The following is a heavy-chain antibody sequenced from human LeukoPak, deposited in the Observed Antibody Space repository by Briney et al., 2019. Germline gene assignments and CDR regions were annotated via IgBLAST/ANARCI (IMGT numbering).Heavy chain of an antibody. CDR1: GVTFSSYG. J-gene: IGHJ4*02. CDR3: TTKVIRGNSGDDYDD. D-gene: IGHD5-12*01. V-gene: IGHV3-30*03. CDR2: ISSDGNDK. Sequence: HPGGSLILSCAASGVTFSSYGMHWVRPAPGKGLEWVALISSDGNDKLYGDSVKGRFTISRDDSKSTLYLQMNSLRAEDTAVYYCTTKVIRGNSGDDYDDWGQGTLVTVSS.